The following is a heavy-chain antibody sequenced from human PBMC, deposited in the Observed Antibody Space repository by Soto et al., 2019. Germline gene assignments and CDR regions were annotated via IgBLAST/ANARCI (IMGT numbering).Heavy chain of an antibody. CDR1: GYTFTSNA. Sequence: ASVKVSCTASGYTFTSNAMHCVRQAPGQRLEWMGWINAGNGNTKYSQKFQGRVTITRDTSASTAYMELSSLRSEDTAVYYCASVACSGGSCYSGTRFPFDYWGQGTLVTVSS. CDR3: ASVACSGGSCYSGTRFPFDY. J-gene: IGHJ4*02. CDR2: INAGNGNT. D-gene: IGHD2-15*01. V-gene: IGHV1-3*01.